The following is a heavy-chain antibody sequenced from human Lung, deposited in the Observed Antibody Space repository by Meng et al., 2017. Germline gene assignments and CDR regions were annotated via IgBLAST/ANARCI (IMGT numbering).Heavy chain of an antibody. J-gene: IGHJ4*02. CDR2: MNPKSGNT. D-gene: IGHD2-15*01. Sequence: VHLRQAGGVVKKPGASVTVSCKASGYTLTSDIHWVRQATGQGLELMGWMNPKSGNTGYAQKFQGRVTMTRDTSISTAYMELSSLRSEDTAVYYCARGSVGEYCSGGGSCYHFDHWGQGTLVTVFS. V-gene: IGHV1-8*01. CDR1: GYTLTSD. CDR3: ARGSVGEYCSGGGSCYHFDH.